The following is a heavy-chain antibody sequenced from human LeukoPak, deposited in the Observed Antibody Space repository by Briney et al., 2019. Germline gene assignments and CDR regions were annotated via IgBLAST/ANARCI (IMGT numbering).Heavy chain of an antibody. V-gene: IGHV3-48*01. CDR1: GFTFSSYS. J-gene: IGHJ3*02. CDR2: ISSSSSTI. CDR3: ARAYDYVWGSYRYRYAFDI. Sequence: GGSLRLSCAASGFTFSSYSMNWVRQAPGKGLEWVSYISSSSSTIYYADSVKGRFTISRDNAKNSLYLQMNSLTAEDTAVYYCARAYDYVWGSYRYRYAFDIWGQGTMVTVSS. D-gene: IGHD3-16*02.